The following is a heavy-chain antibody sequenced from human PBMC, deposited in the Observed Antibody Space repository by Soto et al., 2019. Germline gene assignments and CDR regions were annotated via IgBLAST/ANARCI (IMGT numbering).Heavy chain of an antibody. J-gene: IGHJ5*02. V-gene: IGHV4-59*01. CDR1: GGSISSYY. Sequence: SETLSLTCTVSGGSISSYYWSWIRQPPGKGLEWIGYIYYSGSTNYNPSLKSRVTISVDTSKNQFSLKLSSVTAADTAVYYCARLSPDIVLVPAVPGWFDPWGQGTLVTAPQ. CDR2: IYYSGST. D-gene: IGHD2-2*01. CDR3: ARLSPDIVLVPAVPGWFDP.